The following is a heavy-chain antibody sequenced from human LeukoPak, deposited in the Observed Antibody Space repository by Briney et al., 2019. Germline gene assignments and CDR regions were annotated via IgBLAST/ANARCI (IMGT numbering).Heavy chain of an antibody. CDR3: VSQQLAPP. D-gene: IGHD5-24*01. V-gene: IGHV3-7*01. Sequence: AGGSLRLSCAASGFAFSKYWMSWVRQAPGKGLEWVANIKEDGSIEDYADSVKGRFTVSRDNAKNSLYPQMNSLRVEDTAVYYCVSQQLAPPWGQGTLVTVSS. CDR1: GFAFSKYW. CDR2: IKEDGSIE. J-gene: IGHJ5*02.